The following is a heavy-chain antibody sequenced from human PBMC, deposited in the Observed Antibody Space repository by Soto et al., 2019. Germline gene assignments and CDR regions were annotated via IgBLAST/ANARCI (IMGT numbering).Heavy chain of an antibody. J-gene: IGHJ5*02. V-gene: IGHV4-34*01. CDR1: GGSFSGYY. Sequence: SETLSLTCAVYGGSFSGYYWSWIRQPPGKGLEWIGEINHSGSTNYNPSLKSRVTISVDTSKNQFSLKLSSVTAADTAVYYCARFPMITFGGVIVSSWFDPWGQGTLVTVSS. CDR2: INHSGST. CDR3: ARFPMITFGGVIVSSWFDP. D-gene: IGHD3-16*02.